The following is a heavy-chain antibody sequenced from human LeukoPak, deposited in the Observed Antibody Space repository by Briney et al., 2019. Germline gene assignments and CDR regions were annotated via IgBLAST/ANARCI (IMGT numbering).Heavy chain of an antibody. V-gene: IGHV3-30*02. Sequence: GGSLRLSCAASGFTFSSYGMHWVRQAPGKGLEWVAFIRYDGSNKYYADSVKGRFTISRDNSKNTLYLQMNSLRAEDTAVYYCAKSYGSGSHYYYYYMDVWGKGTTVTVSS. CDR2: IRYDGSNK. CDR1: GFTFSSYG. D-gene: IGHD3-10*01. CDR3: AKSYGSGSHYYYYYMDV. J-gene: IGHJ6*03.